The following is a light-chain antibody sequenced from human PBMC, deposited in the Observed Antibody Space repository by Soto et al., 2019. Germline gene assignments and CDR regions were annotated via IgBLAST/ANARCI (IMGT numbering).Light chain of an antibody. Sequence: QSALTQPPSASGSLGQSVTISCTGTSSDVGGYKYVSWYQQHPGKAPKLMIYEVSKRPSGVPDRLSGSKSDNTASLTVSGLQAEDEADYYCSSYAGSNNWVFGGGTKVTVL. CDR3: SSYAGSNNWV. CDR1: SSDVGGYKY. CDR2: EVS. J-gene: IGLJ2*01. V-gene: IGLV2-8*01.